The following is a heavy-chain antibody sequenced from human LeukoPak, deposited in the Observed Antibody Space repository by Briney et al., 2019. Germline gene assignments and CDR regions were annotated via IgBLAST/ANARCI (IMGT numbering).Heavy chain of an antibody. CDR1: GGTFSSYA. D-gene: IGHD3-9*01. CDR3: ARAPPFYDILTGYYSWFDP. Sequence: ASVKVSCKASGGTFSSYAISWVRQAPGQGLECMGGIIPIFGTANYAQKFQGRVTITADESTSTAYMELSSLRSEDTAVYYCARAPPFYDILTGYYSWFDPWGQGTLVTVSS. V-gene: IGHV1-69*13. J-gene: IGHJ5*02. CDR2: IIPIFGTA.